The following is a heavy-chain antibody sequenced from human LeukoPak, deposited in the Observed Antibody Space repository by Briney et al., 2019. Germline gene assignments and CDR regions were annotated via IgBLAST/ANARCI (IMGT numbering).Heavy chain of an antibody. V-gene: IGHV5-51*01. CDR1: GYRFTSFW. Sequence: GESLKISCKGSGYRFTSFWIGWVRQMPGKGLEWMGIIYPGDSDTRYSPSFQGQVTISADKSISTAYLQWSSLKASDTAMYYCARLRTKAYYYYGMDVWGQGTTVTVSS. CDR3: ARLRTKAYYYYGMDV. CDR2: IYPGDSDT. D-gene: IGHD3-3*01. J-gene: IGHJ6*02.